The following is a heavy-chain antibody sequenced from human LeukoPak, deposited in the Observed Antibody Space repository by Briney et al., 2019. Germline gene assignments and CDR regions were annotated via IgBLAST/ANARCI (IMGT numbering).Heavy chain of an antibody. CDR1: GFTFSSYW. CDR3: ARALMTVRYFDWSGAFDI. V-gene: IGHV3-7*01. J-gene: IGHJ3*02. D-gene: IGHD3-9*01. Sequence: GGSLRPSCAASGFTFSSYWMSWVRQAPGKGLEWVANIKQDGSEKYYVDSVKGRFTISRDNAKNSLYLQMNSLRAEDTAVYYCARALMTVRYFDWSGAFDIWGQGTMVTVSS. CDR2: IKQDGSEK.